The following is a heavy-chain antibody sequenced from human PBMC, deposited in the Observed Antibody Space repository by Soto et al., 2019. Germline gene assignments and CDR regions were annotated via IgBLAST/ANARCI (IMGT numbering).Heavy chain of an antibody. CDR2: VLPVLGTT. Sequence: GASVKVSCKASGDRFNSYAISWVRQAPGQGLEWVGTVLPVLGTTNYAQKLRGRVTITADESTSTAYMELGSLTSDDTAIYYCARDRADRGFDYWGQGTLVTVSS. J-gene: IGHJ4*02. V-gene: IGHV1-69*13. CDR3: ARDRADRGFDY. CDR1: GDRFNSYA. D-gene: IGHD3-10*01.